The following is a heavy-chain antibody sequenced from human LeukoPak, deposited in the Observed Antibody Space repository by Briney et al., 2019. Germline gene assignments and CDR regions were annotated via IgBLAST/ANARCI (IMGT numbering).Heavy chain of an antibody. CDR1: GFTFTTYT. J-gene: IGHJ6*03. Sequence: GGSLRLSCAASGFTFTTYTMNWVRQAPGKGLEWVSSISSTGKYIDYADSVKGRFTISRDNAKNSLFLQMNSLRAEDTAVYFCARATWDPNYYYYMDVWGKGTTVTISS. V-gene: IGHV3-21*01. CDR2: ISSTGKYI. CDR3: ARATWDPNYYYYMDV. D-gene: IGHD1-26*01.